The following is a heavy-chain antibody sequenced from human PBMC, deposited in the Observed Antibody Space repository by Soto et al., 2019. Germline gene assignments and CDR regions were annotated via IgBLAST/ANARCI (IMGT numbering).Heavy chain of an antibody. CDR3: AHGYDILTAYYRRGAYFDY. Sequence: QITLKESGPTLVKPTQTLTLTCTFSGFSLSTSGVGVGWIRQPRGKALEWLALIYWEDDKRYSPSLKSRLTITKDTSKNHVVLTMTNMDPVAIATYYCAHGYDILTAYYRRGAYFDYWGQGTLVTVSS. CDR1: GFSLSTSGVG. J-gene: IGHJ4*02. D-gene: IGHD3-9*01. V-gene: IGHV2-5*02. CDR2: IYWEDDK.